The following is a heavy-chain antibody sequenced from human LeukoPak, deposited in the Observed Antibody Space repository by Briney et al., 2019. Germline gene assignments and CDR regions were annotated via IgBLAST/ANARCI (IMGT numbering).Heavy chain of an antibody. D-gene: IGHD2-8*02. V-gene: IGHV3-9*01. CDR2: ISWNNDNR. Sequence: PGGSLRLSCAASGFTFDDYDMHWLRQAPGKGLEWVSGISWNNDNRGYADSVKGRFTISRDNAKNSLYLQMNSLRAEDTALYYCAKDMVGSGGSGSAFDSWGQGTLVTVSS. CDR3: AKDMVGSGGSGSAFDS. J-gene: IGHJ4*02. CDR1: GFTFDDYD.